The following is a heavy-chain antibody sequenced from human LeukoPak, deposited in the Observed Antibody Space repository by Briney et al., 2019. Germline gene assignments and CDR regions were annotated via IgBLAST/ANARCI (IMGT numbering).Heavy chain of an antibody. V-gene: IGHV4-38-2*01. D-gene: IGHD3-22*01. CDR1: GYPISNGYY. CDR2: IYYSGNT. CDR3: ARHRLFGTTGYYYDFDY. Sequence: SETLSLTCAVSGYPISNGYYWGWIRQPPGKGLEWIGSIYYSGNTYDNPSLKSRVTISLDTSKNQFSLRLSSVTASDTAVYYCARHRLFGTTGYYYDFDYWGQGTLVTVSS. J-gene: IGHJ4*02.